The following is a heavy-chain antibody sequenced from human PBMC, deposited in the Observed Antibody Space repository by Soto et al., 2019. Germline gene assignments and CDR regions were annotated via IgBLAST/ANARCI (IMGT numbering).Heavy chain of an antibody. CDR1: AFTFSSHA. V-gene: IGHV3-23*01. CDR2: MSDSGGST. J-gene: IGHJ4*02. CDR3: AKGERAYYDSWSGYHRVPYYFDY. D-gene: IGHD3-3*01. Sequence: GGSLRLSCAASAFTFSSHAMSWVRQDPGKGREWVSAMSDSGGSTYYAVAVKGRFTISRDNSKNTLYLQMNSVKAEDTAVYYCAKGERAYYDSWSGYHRVPYYFDYWGQGTLVTVSS.